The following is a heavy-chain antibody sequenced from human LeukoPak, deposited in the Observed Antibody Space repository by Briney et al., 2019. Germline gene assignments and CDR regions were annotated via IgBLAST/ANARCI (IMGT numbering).Heavy chain of an antibody. J-gene: IGHJ4*02. CDR3: ARGGDCGTTSCYYFDF. Sequence: PGGSLRLSCAASGFTFSGYSMNWVRQAPGKGLEWVSSVSTTGYYIYYADSVKGRFSISRDNAKNSLYLQMNILRAEDTAVYYCARGGDCGTTSCYYFDFWGQGTRVTVSS. D-gene: IGHD2-2*01. CDR2: VSTTGYYI. V-gene: IGHV3-21*01. CDR1: GFTFSGYS.